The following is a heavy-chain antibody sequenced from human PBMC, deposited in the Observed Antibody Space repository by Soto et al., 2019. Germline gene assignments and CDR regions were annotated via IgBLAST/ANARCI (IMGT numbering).Heavy chain of an antibody. D-gene: IGHD6-13*01. CDR1: GGSISSYY. CDR2: IYYSGST. V-gene: IGHV4-59*01. CDR3: ASSNLAATGFYYYGMDV. Sequence: QVQLQESGPGLVKPSETLSLTCTVSGGSISSYYWSWIRQPPGKGLEWIGYIYYSGSTNYNPSLKSRVTISVDTSKNQFSLKLSSVTAEDTAVYYCASSNLAATGFYYYGMDVWGRGTTVTVSS. J-gene: IGHJ6*02.